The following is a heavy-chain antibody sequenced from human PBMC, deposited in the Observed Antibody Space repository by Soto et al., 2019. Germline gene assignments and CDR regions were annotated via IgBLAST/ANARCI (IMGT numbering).Heavy chain of an antibody. J-gene: IGHJ6*02. V-gene: IGHV1-69*06. CDR1: GGTFSSYA. CDR3: ASTIFGVVLHYYYGMDV. Sequence: QVQLVQSGAEVKKPGSSVKVSCKASGGTFSSYAISWVRQAPGQGLEWMGGIIPIFGTANYAQKFQGRVTITADKSTSTAYMELSSLRSEDTAVYYCASTIFGVVLHYYYGMDVWDQGTTVTVSS. D-gene: IGHD3-3*01. CDR2: IIPIFGTA.